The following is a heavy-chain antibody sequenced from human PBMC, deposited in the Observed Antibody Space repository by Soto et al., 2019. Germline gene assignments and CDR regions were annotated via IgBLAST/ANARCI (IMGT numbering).Heavy chain of an antibody. V-gene: IGHV1-69*02. D-gene: IGHD6-13*01. Sequence: GASVKVSCKASGGTFSSYPISWVRQAPGQGLEWMGRVIPLLGIAKYPQKFQGRVTITADKSISTAYLQWSSLKASDTAMYYCARHQQQLAGDYYYYYGMDVWGQGTTVTVS. CDR1: GGTFSSYP. CDR2: VIPLLGIA. CDR3: ARHQQQLAGDYYYYYGMDV. J-gene: IGHJ6*02.